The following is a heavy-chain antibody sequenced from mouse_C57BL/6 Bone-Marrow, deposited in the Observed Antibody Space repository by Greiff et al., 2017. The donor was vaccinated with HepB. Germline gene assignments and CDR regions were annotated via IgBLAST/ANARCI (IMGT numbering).Heavy chain of an antibody. CDR3: TRDLIYYYGSSYPRLLAMDY. CDR1: GFTFSSYA. D-gene: IGHD1-1*01. J-gene: IGHJ4*01. V-gene: IGHV5-9-1*02. CDR2: ISSGGDYI. Sequence: EVMLVESGEGLVKPGGSLKLSCAASGFTFSSYAMSWVRQTPEKRLEWVAYISSGGDYIYYADTVKGRFTISRDNARNTLYLQMSSLKSEDTAMYYCTRDLIYYYGSSYPRLLAMDYWGQGTSVTVSS.